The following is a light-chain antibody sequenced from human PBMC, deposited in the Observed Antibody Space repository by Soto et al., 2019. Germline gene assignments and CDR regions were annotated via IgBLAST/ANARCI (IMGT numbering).Light chain of an antibody. J-gene: IGLJ3*02. V-gene: IGLV7-46*01. CDR2: DTS. Sequence: QAVVTQEPSLTVSPGGTVSLTCGSSTGAVTGAHFPYWFQQKPGQAPRTLIYDTSNKQSWTPARFSGSLVGGKAALTLSGAQPEDDAEYYCLLSYGGPRVFGGGTKLTVL. CDR1: TGAVTGAHF. CDR3: LLSYGGPRV.